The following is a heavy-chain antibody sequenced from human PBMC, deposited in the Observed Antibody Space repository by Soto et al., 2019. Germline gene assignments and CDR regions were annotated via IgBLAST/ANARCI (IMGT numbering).Heavy chain of an antibody. V-gene: IGHV1-8*01. CDR2: MNPNSGNT. D-gene: IGHD3-3*01. Sequence: ASVKVSCKASGYTFTSYDSKWVRQATGQGLEWMGWMNPNSGNTGYAQKFQGRVTMTRNTSISTAYMELSSLRSEDTAVYYCAKEKSGYSDYWGQRTLVTVSS. CDR3: AKEKSGYSDY. CDR1: GYTFTSYD. J-gene: IGHJ4*02.